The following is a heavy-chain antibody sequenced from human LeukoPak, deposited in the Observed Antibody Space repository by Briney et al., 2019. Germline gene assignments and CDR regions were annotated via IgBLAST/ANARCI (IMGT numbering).Heavy chain of an antibody. CDR3: ARGRHCTSISCYNWFDP. CDR1: GDSVSSNTAA. Sequence: SQTLSLTCAISGDSVSSNTAAWNWIRQSPSRGLEWLGRTYYRSKWYNDYAVFVKSRITINPDTSKNQFSLQLNSVTPEDTAVYYCARGRHCTSISCYNWFDPWGQGTLVTVSS. V-gene: IGHV6-1*01. J-gene: IGHJ5*02. D-gene: IGHD2-2*01. CDR2: TYYRSKWYN.